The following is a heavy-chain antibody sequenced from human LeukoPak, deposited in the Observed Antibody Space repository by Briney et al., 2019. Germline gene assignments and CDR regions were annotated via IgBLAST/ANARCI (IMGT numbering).Heavy chain of an antibody. D-gene: IGHD2-2*01. CDR1: GGSISSSSCY. CDR2: IYYSGST. J-gene: IGHJ5*02. Sequence: PSETLSLTCTVSGGSISSSSCYWGWLRQPPGKGLEWIGNIYYSGSTYYNPSLKSRVTISVDTSKNQFSLKLSSVTAADTAVYYCARECRRSVVPAAHEDWFGPWGQGTLVTVSS. V-gene: IGHV4-39*02. CDR3: ARECRRSVVPAAHEDWFGP.